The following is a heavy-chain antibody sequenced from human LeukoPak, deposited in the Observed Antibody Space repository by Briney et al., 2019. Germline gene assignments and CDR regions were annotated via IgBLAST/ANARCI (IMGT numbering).Heavy chain of an antibody. J-gene: IGHJ3*02. CDR2: IYYSGST. V-gene: IGHV4-30-4*02. Sequence: SDTLSLTCTVSGGSISSGDYYWSWIRQPPGKGLEWIGYIYYSGSTYYNPSLKSRVTISVDTSKNQFSLKLSSVTAADTAVYYCARARLRYFDWLSFGRAFDIWGQGTMVTVSS. D-gene: IGHD3-9*01. CDR3: ARARLRYFDWLSFGRAFDI. CDR1: GGSISSGDYY.